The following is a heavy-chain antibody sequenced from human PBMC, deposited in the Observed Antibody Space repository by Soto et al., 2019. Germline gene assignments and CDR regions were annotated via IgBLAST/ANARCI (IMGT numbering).Heavy chain of an antibody. V-gene: IGHV3-48*03. D-gene: IGHD3-10*01. CDR3: ARDGHRGPSDAFDV. Sequence: GGSLRLSCIASGFTSSNYEMNWIRQAPGKGLEWVSHIGTTGTSPYYADSVRGRFTVSRDTANSSIYLQMNSLRAEDTALYYCARDGHRGPSDAFDVWGQGTMVTVSS. CDR2: IGTTGTSP. CDR1: GFTSSNYE. J-gene: IGHJ3*01.